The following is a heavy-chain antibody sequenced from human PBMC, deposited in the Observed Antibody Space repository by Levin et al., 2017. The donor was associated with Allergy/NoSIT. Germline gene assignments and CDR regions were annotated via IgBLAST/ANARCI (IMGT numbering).Heavy chain of an antibody. D-gene: IGHD3-22*01. V-gene: IGHV5-51*01. CDR3: ARLGDYYGPFDY. Sequence: GGSLRLSCTGSGSSFTSSWVGWVRQMPGKGLEWMGSINPGDSDTRYSPSLQGQVTISADKSITTVYLQWSSLKASDTAMYYCARLGDYYGPFDYWGQGTLVTVSS. CDR1: GSSFTSSW. CDR2: INPGDSDT. J-gene: IGHJ4*02.